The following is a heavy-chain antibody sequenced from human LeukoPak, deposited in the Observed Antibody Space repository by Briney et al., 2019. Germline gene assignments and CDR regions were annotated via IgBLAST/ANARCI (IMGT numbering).Heavy chain of an antibody. D-gene: IGHD1-26*01. J-gene: IGHJ6*04. V-gene: IGHV3-7*03. CDR2: IKKDGSGK. CDR1: GFTFSSYG. Sequence: GGSLRPSCAASGFTFSSYGMSWVRQAPGKGLEWVANIKKDGSGKYYVDSVKGRFTISRDNAKNSLYLQMNSLRVDDTAVYYCARAWARSGIVDPIDVWGNGTTVTVSS. CDR3: ARAWARSGIVDPIDV.